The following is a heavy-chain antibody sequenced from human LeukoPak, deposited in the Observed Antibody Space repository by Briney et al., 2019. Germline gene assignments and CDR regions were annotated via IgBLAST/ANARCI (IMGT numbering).Heavy chain of an antibody. CDR2: ISAYNGNT. CDR3: ARVVANYYYYYMDV. V-gene: IGHV1-18*01. Sequence: ASVKVSCKASGYTFTSYGISWVRQAPGQGLEWMGWISAYNGNTNYAQKLQGRATMTTDTSTSTAYMELRSLRSDDTAAYYCARVVANYYYYYMDVWGKGTTVTASS. CDR1: GYTFTSYG. J-gene: IGHJ6*03. D-gene: IGHD2-15*01.